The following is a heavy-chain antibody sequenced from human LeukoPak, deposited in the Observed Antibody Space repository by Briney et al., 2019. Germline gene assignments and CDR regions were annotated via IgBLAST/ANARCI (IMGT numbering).Heavy chain of an antibody. J-gene: IGHJ4*02. D-gene: IGHD6-13*01. CDR2: IRYDGSNK. Sequence: GGSLTLSCAASGFTFSSYGMHWVRQAPGKGLEWVAFIRYDGSNKYYADSVKGRFTISRDNSKNTLYPQMNSLRAEDTAVYYCAKDRWYSSSWYLFPGYWGQGTLVTVSS. CDR3: AKDRWYSSSWYLFPGY. V-gene: IGHV3-30*02. CDR1: GFTFSSYG.